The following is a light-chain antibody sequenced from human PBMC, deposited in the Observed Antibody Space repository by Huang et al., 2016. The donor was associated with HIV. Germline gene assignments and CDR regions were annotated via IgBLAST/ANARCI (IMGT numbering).Light chain of an antibody. Sequence: DIVMTQSPDSLAVSLGERATINCKSSQSILYSSNNKNYLAWSQQKPGQPPRLLIYWASTRESGVPDRFSGSGSGTDFTLTISSLQAEDVAVYYCQHYYSPPPTFGQGTKVEIK. V-gene: IGKV4-1*01. CDR2: WAS. J-gene: IGKJ1*01. CDR1: QSILYSSNNKNY. CDR3: QHYYSPPPT.